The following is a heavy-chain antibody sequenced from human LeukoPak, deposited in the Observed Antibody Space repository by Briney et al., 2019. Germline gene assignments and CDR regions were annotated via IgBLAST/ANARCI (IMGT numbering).Heavy chain of an antibody. V-gene: IGHV1-8*03. J-gene: IGHJ4*02. D-gene: IGHD3-22*01. CDR3: ARTRGWRWLFPLDY. Sequence: ASVKVSCKXSGYTFTSYDINWVRQATGQGLEWMGWMNPNSGNTGYSQKFQGRVTITRNTSISTAYMELSSLRSEDTAVYYCARTRGWRWLFPLDYWGQGTLVTVSS. CDR2: MNPNSGNT. CDR1: GYTFTSYD.